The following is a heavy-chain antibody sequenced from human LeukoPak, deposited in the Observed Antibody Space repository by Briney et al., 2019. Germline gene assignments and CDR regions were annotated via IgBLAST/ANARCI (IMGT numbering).Heavy chain of an antibody. V-gene: IGHV4-34*01. Sequence: SETLSLTCAVSGGSFSGYYWSWLRQPPGKGLEWIGEINHSGSTNYNPSLKSRVTISIDTSKNQFSLKLSSVTAADTAVYYCARVLVTVTKGFDIWGQGTMVSVSS. D-gene: IGHD4-17*01. CDR3: ARVLVTVTKGFDI. CDR1: GGSFSGYY. CDR2: INHSGST. J-gene: IGHJ3*02.